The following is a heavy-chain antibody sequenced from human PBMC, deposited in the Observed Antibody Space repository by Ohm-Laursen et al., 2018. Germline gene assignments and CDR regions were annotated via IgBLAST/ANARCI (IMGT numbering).Heavy chain of an antibody. V-gene: IGHV2-70*01. D-gene: IGHD6-13*01. CDR2: IDWDDDK. J-gene: IGHJ4*02. Sequence: TQTLTLTCTFSGFSLSTSGMCVSWIRQPPGKALEWLALIDWDDDKFYSTSLKTRLTISKDTSKNQVVLTVTNMEPVDTATYYCARIRRYSSSWFYFDYWGQGTLVTVSS. CDR3: ARIRRYSSSWFYFDY. CDR1: GFSLSTSGMC.